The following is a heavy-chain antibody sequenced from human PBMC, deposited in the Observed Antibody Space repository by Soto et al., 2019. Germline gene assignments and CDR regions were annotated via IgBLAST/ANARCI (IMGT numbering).Heavy chain of an antibody. D-gene: IGHD5-12*01. Sequence: QVQLQESGPGLVKPSETLSLTCTVSGDSISSYYWSWIRQPPGKGLEWIGYIYHTGDTNYNPSLKSRVTISVDPSKNQFSLKLTSVTAADTAVYYCAKDLIETGYAPSKYWGQGTLVTVSS. V-gene: IGHV4-59*01. CDR2: IYHTGDT. J-gene: IGHJ4*02. CDR1: GDSISSYY. CDR3: AKDLIETGYAPSKY.